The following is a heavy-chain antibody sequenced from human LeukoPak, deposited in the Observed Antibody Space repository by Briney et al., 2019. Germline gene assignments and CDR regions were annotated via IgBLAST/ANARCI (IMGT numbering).Heavy chain of an antibody. CDR2: IYTSGST. D-gene: IGHD3-16*01. CDR3: ARGEYGGGYYYYMNV. CDR1: GGSISSYY. Sequence: SETLSLTCTVSGGSISSYYWSWIRQPAGKGVEWIGRIYTSGSTNYNPSLKSRVTISVDKSKDQFSLKLSSVTAADTAVYYCARGEYGGGYYYYMNVWGKGTTVTVSS. V-gene: IGHV4-4*07. J-gene: IGHJ6*03.